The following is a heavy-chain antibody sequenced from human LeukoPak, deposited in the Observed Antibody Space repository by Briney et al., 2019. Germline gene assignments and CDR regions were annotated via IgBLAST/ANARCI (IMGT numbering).Heavy chain of an antibody. J-gene: IGHJ4*02. V-gene: IGHV3-66*02. CDR3: AGGSDTNY. Sequence: PGGSLRLSCAASGITVSISNNHVNWVRQAPGKGLEWVSVIHLDGTTYYADSVKGRFTISRDNSKNTVYLVMNSLRPEDTALYYCAGGSDTNYWGQGTLVTVSS. CDR2: IHLDGTT. D-gene: IGHD2-8*01. CDR1: GITVSISNNH.